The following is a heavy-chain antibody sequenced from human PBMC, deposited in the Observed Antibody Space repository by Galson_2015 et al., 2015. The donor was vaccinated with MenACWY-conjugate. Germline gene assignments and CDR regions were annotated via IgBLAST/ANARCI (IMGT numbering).Heavy chain of an antibody. CDR1: GFAFSNYC. J-gene: IGHJ4*02. CDR3: ARLGGNYKTSPHLDY. D-gene: IGHD1-26*01. V-gene: IGHV3-74*01. Sequence: SLRLSCAASGFAFSNYCMNWVRQAPGKGLEWVSSINRDGRSTSYADSVKGRFTISRDNAKNTLYLQMNSLRAEDTAVYYCARLGGNYKTSPHLDYRGLGTLVTVSS. CDR2: INRDGRST.